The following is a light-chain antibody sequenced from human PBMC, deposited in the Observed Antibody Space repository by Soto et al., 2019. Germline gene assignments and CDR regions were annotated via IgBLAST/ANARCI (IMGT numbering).Light chain of an antibody. CDR3: QQYNNWPLT. CDR1: QSVSSN. Sequence: EIVMTQSPATLSVSPVERATLSCRASQSVSSNLAWYQQKPGQAPRLPIYGASTRATGIPARFSGSGSGTEFTLTISSLQSGDFAVYYCQQYNNWPLTFGGGTKV. CDR2: GAS. J-gene: IGKJ4*01. V-gene: IGKV3-15*01.